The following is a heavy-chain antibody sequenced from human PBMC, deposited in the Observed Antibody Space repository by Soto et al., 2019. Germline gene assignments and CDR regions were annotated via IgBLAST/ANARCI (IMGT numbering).Heavy chain of an antibody. Sequence: QVQLVQSGAEVKNPGASVKVSCKASGYTFTTYYMHWLRQARGQGIEWMGIITPSSGSTRYEQKFQDRVTMAKDTSTSTVYMELSSLRSDDTAVYYCARTVSTKTATIDYWGQGTLVNVSS. D-gene: IGHD4-17*01. CDR3: ARTVSTKTATIDY. CDR1: GYTFTTYY. J-gene: IGHJ4*02. V-gene: IGHV1-46*01. CDR2: ITPSSGST.